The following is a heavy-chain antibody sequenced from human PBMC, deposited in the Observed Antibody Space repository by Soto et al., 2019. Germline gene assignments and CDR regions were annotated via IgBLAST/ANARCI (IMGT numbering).Heavy chain of an antibody. CDR1: GFTFSSYE. CDR3: ARGVIVGATMGWVLAPGPYYYYYGMDV. Sequence: GGSLRLSCAASGFTFSSYEMNWVRQAPGKGLEWVSYISSSGSTIYYADSVKGRFTITRDNAKNSLYLQMNSLRAEDTAVYYCARGVIVGATMGWVLAPGPYYYYYGMDVWGQGTTVTVSS. CDR2: ISSSGSTI. D-gene: IGHD1-26*01. V-gene: IGHV3-48*03. J-gene: IGHJ6*02.